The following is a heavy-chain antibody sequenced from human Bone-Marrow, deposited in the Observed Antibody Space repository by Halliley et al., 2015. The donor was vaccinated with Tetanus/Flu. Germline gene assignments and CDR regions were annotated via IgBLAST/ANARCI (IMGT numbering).Heavy chain of an antibody. D-gene: IGHD2-2*01. V-gene: IGHV4-61*07. CDR2: GRT. J-gene: IGHJ6*02. Sequence: GRTNYNPSLKSRLTISIDPSKNQFSLKLSSVTAADTAMYYCARLDCGSIGCKSYYYGLDVWGQGITVTVSS. CDR3: ARLDCGSIGCKSYYYGLDV.